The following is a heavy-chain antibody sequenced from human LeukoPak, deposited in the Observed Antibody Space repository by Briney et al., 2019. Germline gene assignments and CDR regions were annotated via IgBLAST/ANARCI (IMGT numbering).Heavy chain of an antibody. D-gene: IGHD3-22*01. Sequence: SETLSLTCTVSGGSISSGDYYWGWIRQPPGKGLEWIGYIYYSGSTYYNPSLKSRVTISVDTSKNQFSLKLSSVTAADTAVYHCARGGARITMIVVVWGQGTLVTVSS. CDR1: GGSISSGDYY. CDR3: ARGGARITMIVVV. J-gene: IGHJ4*02. CDR2: IYYSGST. V-gene: IGHV4-30-4*01.